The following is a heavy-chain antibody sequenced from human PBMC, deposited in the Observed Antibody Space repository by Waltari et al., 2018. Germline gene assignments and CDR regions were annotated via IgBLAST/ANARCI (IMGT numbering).Heavy chain of an antibody. CDR3: AREEGFGELSTSGFDY. V-gene: IGHV1-3*01. CDR1: GYTFTSYA. J-gene: IGHJ4*02. D-gene: IGHD3-10*01. CDR2: INAGNGNT. Sequence: QVQLVQSGAEVKKPGASVKVSCKASGYTFTSYAMHWVRQAPGQRLEWMGWINAGNGNTKYSQKFQGRVTITRDTSASTAYMELSSLRSEDTAVYYCAREEGFGELSTSGFDYWGQGTLVTVSS.